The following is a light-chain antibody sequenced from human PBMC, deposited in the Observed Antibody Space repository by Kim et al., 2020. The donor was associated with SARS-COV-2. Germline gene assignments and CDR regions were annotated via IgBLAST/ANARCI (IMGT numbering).Light chain of an antibody. Sequence: PASISCRSSQSLLHLNGNNYVDWYVQKPGQSPQLLIYMGSNRASGVPDRFSGSGSGTDFTLKISRVEAEDVGVYFCMHALQIPRAFGGGTKVDIK. J-gene: IGKJ4*01. CDR1: QSLLHLNGNNY. V-gene: IGKV2-28*01. CDR3: MHALQIPRA. CDR2: MGS.